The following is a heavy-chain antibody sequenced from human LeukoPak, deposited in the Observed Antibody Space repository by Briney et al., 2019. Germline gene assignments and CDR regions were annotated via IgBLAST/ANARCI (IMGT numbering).Heavy chain of an antibody. V-gene: IGHV3-9*01. D-gene: IGHD3-22*01. Sequence: PGRSLRLSCAASGFTCDDYAMHWVRQAPGKGLEWVSGISWNSGSIGYADSVKGRFTISRDNAKNSLYLQMNSLRAEDTAVYYCARGVGNNYYDSIWGQGTLVTVSS. CDR3: ARGVGNNYYDSI. CDR1: GFTCDDYA. J-gene: IGHJ4*02. CDR2: ISWNSGSI.